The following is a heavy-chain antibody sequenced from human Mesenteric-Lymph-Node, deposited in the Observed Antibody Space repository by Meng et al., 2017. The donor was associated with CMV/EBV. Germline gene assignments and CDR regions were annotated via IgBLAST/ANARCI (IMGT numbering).Heavy chain of an antibody. Sequence: GESLKISCAASGFTFSSYSMNWVRQAPGKGLEWVSSISSSSSYIYYADSVKGRFTISRDNAKRPLNLQMNSLRAEDTAVYYCARELGRGGNYFYYGMDVWGQGTTVTVSS. D-gene: IGHD3-10*01. CDR3: ARELGRGGNYFYYGMDV. CDR2: ISSSSSYI. J-gene: IGHJ6*02. CDR1: GFTFSSYS. V-gene: IGHV3-21*01.